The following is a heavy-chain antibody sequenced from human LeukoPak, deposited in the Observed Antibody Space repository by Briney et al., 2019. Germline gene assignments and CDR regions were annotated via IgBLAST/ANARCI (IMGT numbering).Heavy chain of an antibody. CDR2: INRSGST. CDR3: AVSAAALFDP. J-gene: IGHJ5*02. V-gene: IGHV4-30-2*01. D-gene: IGHD6-6*01. Sequence: PSETLSLTCTVSGGSISSGGYYWSWIRQPPRKGLEWIGEINRSGSTNYNSSLSLKSRVTISVDTSKNQFSLKLSSVTAADTAVYYCAVSAAALFDPWGQGTLVTVSS. CDR1: GGSISSGGYY.